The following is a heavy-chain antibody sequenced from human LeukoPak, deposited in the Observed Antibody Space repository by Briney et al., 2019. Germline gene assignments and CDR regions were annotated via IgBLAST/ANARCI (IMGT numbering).Heavy chain of an antibody. CDR1: GFTFSNYV. J-gene: IGHJ4*02. CDR3: ARDNDWAFHY. Sequence: GGSLRLSCAASGFTFSNYVMSWVRQAPGKGLEWVSYINHNGEMIFYPDFVKGRFTISRDNAKNSLYPQMNSLRDEDTAVYYCARDNDWAFHYWGQGTLVTVSS. D-gene: IGHD3-9*01. CDR2: INHNGEMI. V-gene: IGHV3-48*02.